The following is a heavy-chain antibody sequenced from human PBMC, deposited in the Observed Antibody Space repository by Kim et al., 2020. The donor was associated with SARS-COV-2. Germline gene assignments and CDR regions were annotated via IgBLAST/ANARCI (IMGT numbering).Heavy chain of an antibody. CDR2: IFHSGST. J-gene: IGHJ4*02. Sequence: SETLSLTCTVSGGSISSYYWNWVRQPPGKGLEWIGYIFHSGSTNYNPSLKSRVIISVDTSKSQVSLKLNSVTAADTAVYYCASFISASCAGYPRDYLGQG. D-gene: IGHD2-21*01. V-gene: IGHV4-59*01. CDR1: GGSISSYY. CDR3: ASFISASCAGYPRDY.